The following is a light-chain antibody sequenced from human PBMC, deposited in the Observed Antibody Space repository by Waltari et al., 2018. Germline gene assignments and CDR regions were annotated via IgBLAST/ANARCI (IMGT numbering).Light chain of an antibody. CDR2: AAS. J-gene: IGKJ4*01. CDR1: QSISSY. Sequence: DIQMTQSPSSLSASVGDRVTITCRASQSISSYLNWYQQKPGKAPKLLIYAASSLQSGVPSRVSGSGSGTDFTLTIGRLEPEDSAVYFCHLYGSARTFGGGTRVEIK. CDR3: HLYGSART. V-gene: IGKV1-39*01.